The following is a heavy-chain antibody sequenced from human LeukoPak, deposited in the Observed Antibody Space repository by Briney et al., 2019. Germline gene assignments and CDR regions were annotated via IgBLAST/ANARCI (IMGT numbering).Heavy chain of an antibody. V-gene: IGHV4-61*01. CDR2: IYYSGST. D-gene: IGHD3-22*01. CDR3: ASPRSYYDSSGYYIS. J-gene: IGHJ5*02. CDR1: GGSVSSGSYY. Sequence: PSETLSLTCTVSGGSVSSGSYYWSWIRQPPGKGLEWIGYIYYSGSTNYNPSLKSRVTISVDTSKNQFSLKLSSVTAADTAVYYCASPRSYYDSSGYYISWGQGTLVTVSS.